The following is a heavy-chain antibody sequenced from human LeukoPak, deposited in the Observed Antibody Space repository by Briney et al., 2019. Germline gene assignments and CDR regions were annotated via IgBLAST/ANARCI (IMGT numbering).Heavy chain of an antibody. V-gene: IGHV4-61*08. CDR2: IYNSVST. Sequence: SETLSLTCTVSGGSVSSGDFYWSWTRQPPGKGLEWIGYIYNSVSTNYSPSLKSRVTISVDTSQNQFSLKLSSVTAADTAVYYCARNRLYGSGSGDFNCWGQGTLVTVSS. CDR3: ARNRLYGSGSGDFNC. J-gene: IGHJ4*02. D-gene: IGHD3-10*01. CDR1: GGSVSSGDFY.